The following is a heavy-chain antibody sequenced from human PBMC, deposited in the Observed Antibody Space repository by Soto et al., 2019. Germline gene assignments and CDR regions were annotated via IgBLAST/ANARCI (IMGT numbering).Heavy chain of an antibody. J-gene: IGHJ4*02. CDR1: GFTFSSYA. CDR3: AKMSSSSTFDY. D-gene: IGHD6-6*01. CDR2: ISGSDDST. V-gene: IGHV3-23*01. Sequence: EVQLLESGGGLVQPGGSLRLSCAASGFTFSSYAMSWVRQAPGKGLEWVSVISGSDDSTYYADSVKGRFTISRDNSKNTLYLQMNSLRAEDTDVYYCAKMSSSSTFDYWGQGTLVTVSS.